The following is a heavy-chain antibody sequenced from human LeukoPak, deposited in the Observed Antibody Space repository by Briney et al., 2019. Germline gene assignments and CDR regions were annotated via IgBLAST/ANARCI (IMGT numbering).Heavy chain of an antibody. CDR3: ARGPTVTGDAFDI. D-gene: IGHD4-17*01. CDR1: GGSMSSYY. V-gene: IGHV4-59*01. J-gene: IGHJ3*02. Sequence: SETLSLTCTVSGGSMSSYYWSRIRQPPGKGLEWIGYSYYSGSTYYNPSLKSRVTISVDTSKNQFSLKLSSVTAADTAVYYCARGPTVTGDAFDIWGQGTMVTVSS. CDR2: SYYSGST.